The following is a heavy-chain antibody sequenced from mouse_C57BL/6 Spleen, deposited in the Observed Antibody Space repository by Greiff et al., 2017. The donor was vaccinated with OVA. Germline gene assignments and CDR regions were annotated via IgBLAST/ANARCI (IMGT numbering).Heavy chain of an antibody. Sequence: VQLQQSGAELVMPGASVKLSCKASGYTFTSYWMHWVKQRPGQGLEWIGEIDPSDSYTNYNQKFKGKSTLTVEKSSSTAYMQLSSLTSEDSAVYYCASSSQARFAYWGQGTLVTVSA. V-gene: IGHV1-69*01. CDR1: GYTFTSYW. J-gene: IGHJ3*01. CDR3: ASSSQARFAY. CDR2: IDPSDSYT. D-gene: IGHD1-1*01.